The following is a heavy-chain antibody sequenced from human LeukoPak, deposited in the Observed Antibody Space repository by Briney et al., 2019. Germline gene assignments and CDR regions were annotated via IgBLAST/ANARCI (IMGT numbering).Heavy chain of an antibody. Sequence: PGGSLRLSCAASGFTFSSYAMSWVRQAPGKGLERVSVLYSGGNAFYADYVKGRFTISRDTSKNTVYLQMNSLRVEDTAVYYCARDYYGSGSYAYWGQGTLVTVSS. CDR2: LYSGGNA. CDR1: GFTFSSYA. D-gene: IGHD3-10*01. CDR3: ARDYYGSGSYAY. V-gene: IGHV3-66*01. J-gene: IGHJ4*02.